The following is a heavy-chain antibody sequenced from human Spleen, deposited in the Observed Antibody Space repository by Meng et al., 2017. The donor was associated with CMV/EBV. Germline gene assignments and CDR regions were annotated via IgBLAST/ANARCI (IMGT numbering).Heavy chain of an antibody. V-gene: IGHV3-74*01. J-gene: IGHJ4*02. CDR3: ARGPPYSSSSFFDY. Sequence: GESLKISCAASGFTFSNYWMHWVRQAPGKGLVWVSRINSDGSGTSYADSVKGRFTISRDNAKNTLFPQMNSLRAEDTAVYYCARGPPYSSSSFFDYWGQGTLVTVSS. CDR2: INSDGSGT. D-gene: IGHD6-6*01. CDR1: GFTFSNYW.